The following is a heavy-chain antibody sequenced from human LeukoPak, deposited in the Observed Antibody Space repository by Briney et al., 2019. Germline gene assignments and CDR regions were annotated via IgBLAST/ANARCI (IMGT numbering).Heavy chain of an antibody. CDR3: AREGHTTGWPPFDF. J-gene: IGHJ4*02. CDR1: GFTFGSYT. Sequence: PGGSPRLSCAASGFTFGSYTMNWVRQAPGKGLEWVSSISSSSSYIYYADSVKGRFTISRDNAKNSLYLQMNSLRAEDTAVYYCAREGHTTGWPPFDFWGQGTLVTVSS. V-gene: IGHV3-21*01. CDR2: ISSSSSYI. D-gene: IGHD2/OR15-2a*01.